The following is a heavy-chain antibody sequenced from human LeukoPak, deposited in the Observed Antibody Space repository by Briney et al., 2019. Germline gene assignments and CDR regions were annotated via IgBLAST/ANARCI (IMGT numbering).Heavy chain of an antibody. Sequence: PSETLSLTCTVSGDSINNFYWSWIRQPAGKGLEWIGRVYSSGTTDYNPSLKSRVSMSVDTSSNQFSLKLSSVTAADTAVYYCARVSIAARPGFDYWGQGTLVTVSS. D-gene: IGHD6-6*01. CDR2: VYSSGTT. CDR3: ARVSIAARPGFDY. V-gene: IGHV4-4*07. J-gene: IGHJ4*02. CDR1: GDSINNFY.